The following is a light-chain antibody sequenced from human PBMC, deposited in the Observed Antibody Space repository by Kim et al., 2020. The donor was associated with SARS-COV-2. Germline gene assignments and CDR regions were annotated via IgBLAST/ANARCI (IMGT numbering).Light chain of an antibody. CDR3: QSYDNSLNSYV. V-gene: IGLV1-40*01. Sequence: KVTFSCTGGSSNIGANFDVHWYQHLPGKAPKLLIYGNTNRPSGVPDRFSGSKSGTSASLAIIGLQAEDEADYYCQSYDNSLNSYVFGTGTKVTVL. CDR2: GNT. J-gene: IGLJ1*01. CDR1: SSNIGANFD.